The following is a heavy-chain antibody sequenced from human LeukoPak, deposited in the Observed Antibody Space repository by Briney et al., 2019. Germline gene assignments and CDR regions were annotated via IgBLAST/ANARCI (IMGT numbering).Heavy chain of an antibody. CDR2: ISGSGGST. Sequence: GGSLRLSCAASGFTFSTYAMGWVRQAPGKGLEWVSAISGSGGSTFYADSVKGRFTISRDNSKNTLYLQMSSLTPEDTAVYYCAKGPVVPSATYFFEHWGQGTLVVVSS. CDR1: GFTFSTYA. D-gene: IGHD2-2*01. CDR3: AKGPVVPSATYFFEH. J-gene: IGHJ4*02. V-gene: IGHV3-23*01.